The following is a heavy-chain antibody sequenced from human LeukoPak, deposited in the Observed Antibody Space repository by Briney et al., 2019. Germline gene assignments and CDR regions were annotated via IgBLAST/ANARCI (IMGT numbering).Heavy chain of an antibody. D-gene: IGHD2-2*01. V-gene: IGHV3-23*01. CDR2: ISGSGDST. CDR3: AKVFPYCSSTSCPRGAFDI. Sequence: PGGSLRLSCAASGFTFSNYATSWVRQAPGKGLEWVSAISGSGDSTNYADSVKGRFTISRDNSRNMLYLQMNSLRVEDTAVYYCAKVFPYCSSTSCPRGAFDIWGQGTMVTVSS. J-gene: IGHJ3*02. CDR1: GFTFSNYA.